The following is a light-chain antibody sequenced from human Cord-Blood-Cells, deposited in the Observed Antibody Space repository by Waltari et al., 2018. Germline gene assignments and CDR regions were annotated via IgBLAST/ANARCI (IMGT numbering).Light chain of an antibody. CDR3: AAWDDSLNGPV. CDR2: SNN. V-gene: IGLV1-44*01. Sequence: QSVLTKPPSASGTPGPRVTISCSGSSSNSGSNTVHWYQQLPGTAPKLLVYSNNRRPSGVPDRFSGSKSGTSASLAISGLQSEDEADYYCAAWDDSLNGPVFGGGTKLTVL. CDR1: SSNSGSNT. J-gene: IGLJ3*02.